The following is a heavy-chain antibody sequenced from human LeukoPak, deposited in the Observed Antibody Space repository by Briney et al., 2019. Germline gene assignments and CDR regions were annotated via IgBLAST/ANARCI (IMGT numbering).Heavy chain of an antibody. Sequence: PGGSLRLSCAASGFTFSDYYMSWIRQAPGEGLEWVSYISSSGSTIYYADSVKGRFTISRDNAKNSLYLQMNSLRAEDTAVYYCATYSSLNRREFQYWGQGTLLTVSS. CDR3: ATYSSLNRREFQY. CDR2: ISSSGSTI. CDR1: GFTFSDYY. J-gene: IGHJ1*01. V-gene: IGHV3-11*01. D-gene: IGHD3-22*01.